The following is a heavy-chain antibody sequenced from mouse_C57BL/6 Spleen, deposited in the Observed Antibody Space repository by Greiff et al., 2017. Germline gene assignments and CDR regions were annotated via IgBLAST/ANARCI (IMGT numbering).Heavy chain of an antibody. Sequence: VRLQQSGTVLARPGASVKMSCKTSGYTFTSYWMHWVKQRPGQGLEWIGAIYPGNSDTSYNQKFKGKAKLTAVTSASTAYMELSSLTNEDSAVYYCTREGSYDYEGDYWGQGTSVTVSS. D-gene: IGHD2-4*01. J-gene: IGHJ4*01. CDR3: TREGSYDYEGDY. CDR1: GYTFTSYW. CDR2: IYPGNSDT. V-gene: IGHV1-5*01.